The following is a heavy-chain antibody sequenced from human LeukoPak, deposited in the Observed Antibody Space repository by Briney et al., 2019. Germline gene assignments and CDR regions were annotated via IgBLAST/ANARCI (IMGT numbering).Heavy chain of an antibody. J-gene: IGHJ4*02. Sequence: PSETLSLTCTVSGGSISSYYWSWIRQPPGKGLEWIGYIYYSGSTNYNPSLKSRVTISVDTSKNQFSLKLSSVTAADTAVYYCARGLAAAGNVEVNQYYFDYWGQGTLVTVSS. V-gene: IGHV4-59*01. CDR1: GGSISSYY. CDR2: IYYSGST. CDR3: ARGLAAAGNVEVNQYYFDY. D-gene: IGHD6-13*01.